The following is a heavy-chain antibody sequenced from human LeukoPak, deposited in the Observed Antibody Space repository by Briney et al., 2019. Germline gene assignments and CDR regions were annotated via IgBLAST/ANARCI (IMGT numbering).Heavy chain of an antibody. J-gene: IGHJ6*02. CDR3: ARDRFSDSSSMDV. CDR1: GFTFATYV. Sequence: GGSLRLSCAASGFTFATYVMNWVRQAPGKGLEWVSSISSSSSYIYYADSVKGRFTISRDNAKNSLYLQMNSLRAEDTAVYYCARDRFSDSSSMDVWGQGTTVTVSS. V-gene: IGHV3-21*01. CDR2: ISSSSSYI. D-gene: IGHD3-22*01.